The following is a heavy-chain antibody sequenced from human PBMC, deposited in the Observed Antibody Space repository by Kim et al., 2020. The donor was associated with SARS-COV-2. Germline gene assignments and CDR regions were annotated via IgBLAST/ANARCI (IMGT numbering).Heavy chain of an antibody. CDR3: ARGFGVTTPRGYYGMDV. Sequence: RVTLSGDTSKNQFSLKLSSVTAADTAVYYCARGFGVTTPRGYYGMDVWGQGTTVTVSS. V-gene: IGHV4-34*01. D-gene: IGHD4-4*01. J-gene: IGHJ6*02.